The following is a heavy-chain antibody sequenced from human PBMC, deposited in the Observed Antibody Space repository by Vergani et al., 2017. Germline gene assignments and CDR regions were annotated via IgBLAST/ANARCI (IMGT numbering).Heavy chain of an antibody. Sequence: QGQLAQSGAEVKKPGSSVKVSCKASGGTFSSNSISWVRQAPGQGLEWMGRIIPIFGTTSYAQKFQGRVTILADESTSPAYMELSSLRSEDTAVYYCARSSGYYSYYFDFWGQGTLVTVSS. V-gene: IGHV1-69*13. J-gene: IGHJ4*02. CDR3: ARSSGYYSYYFDF. CDR1: GGTFSSNS. CDR2: IIPIFGTT. D-gene: IGHD3-22*01.